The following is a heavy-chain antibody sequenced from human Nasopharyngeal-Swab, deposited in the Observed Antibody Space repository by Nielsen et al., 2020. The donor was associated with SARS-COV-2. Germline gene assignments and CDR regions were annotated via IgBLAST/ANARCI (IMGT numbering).Heavy chain of an antibody. D-gene: IGHD3-22*01. CDR2: IYPGDSDT. CDR3: ARLFHSDYYDSSGIVGGY. J-gene: IGHJ4*02. Sequence: KVSCKGSGYSFTSYWIGWVRQMPGKGLEWMGLIYPGDSDTRYSPSFQGQVTISADKYISTAYLQWSSLKASDTAMYYCARLFHSDYYDSSGIVGGYWGQGTLVTVSS. V-gene: IGHV5-51*01. CDR1: GYSFTSYW.